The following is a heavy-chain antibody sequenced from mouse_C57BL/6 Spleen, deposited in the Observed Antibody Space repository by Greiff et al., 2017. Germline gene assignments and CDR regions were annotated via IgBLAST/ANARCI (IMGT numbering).Heavy chain of an antibody. J-gene: IGHJ3*01. D-gene: IGHD2-4*01. V-gene: IGHV1-53*01. CDR3: ARSGYDYAWFAY. CDR2: INPSNGGT. Sequence: VQLQQPGTELVKPGASVKLSCKASGYTFTSYWMHWVKQRPGQGLVWIGNINPSNGGTNYNEKFKSKATLTVDKSSSTAYMQLSSLTSEDSAVYYCARSGYDYAWFAYWGQGTLVTVSA. CDR1: GYTFTSYW.